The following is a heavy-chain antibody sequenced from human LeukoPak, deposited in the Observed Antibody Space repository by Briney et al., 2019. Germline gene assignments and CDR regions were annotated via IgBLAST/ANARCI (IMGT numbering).Heavy chain of an antibody. D-gene: IGHD4-23*01. CDR2: IYTSGST. CDR1: GGSISSYY. V-gene: IGHV4-4*09. CDR3: ARTLGLYGGNAYFDY. J-gene: IGHJ4*02. Sequence: SETLSLTCTVSGGSISSYYWSWIRQPPGKGLEWIGYIYTSGSTNYNPSLKSRVTISVDTSKNQFSLKLSSVTAADTAVYYCARTLGLYGGNAYFDYWGQGTLVTVSS.